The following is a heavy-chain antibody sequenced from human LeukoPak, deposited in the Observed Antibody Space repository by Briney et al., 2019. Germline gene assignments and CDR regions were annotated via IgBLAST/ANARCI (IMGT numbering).Heavy chain of an antibody. CDR3: ARQIAWGVGRFDY. CDR1: GGSISSYY. D-gene: IGHD3-10*01. Sequence: PSETLSLTCTVSGGSISSYYWNWIRQPPGKGLEWIGYIYYSGSTNYNPSLKSRATISMDTSKNQFSLKLNSVTAADTAVYYCARQIAWGVGRFDYWGQGTLATVSA. CDR2: IYYSGST. J-gene: IGHJ4*02. V-gene: IGHV4-59*08.